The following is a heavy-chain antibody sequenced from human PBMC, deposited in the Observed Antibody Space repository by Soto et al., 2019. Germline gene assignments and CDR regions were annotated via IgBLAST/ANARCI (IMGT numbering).Heavy chain of an antibody. CDR2: IIPILGIA. V-gene: IGHV1-69*04. Sequence: SVKVSCKASGGTFSSYTISWVRQAPGQGLEWMGRIIPILGIANYAQKFQGRVTITADKSTSTAYMELSSLRSEDTAVYYCAKDSPIANDAFDIWGQGTIVTVSS. CDR3: AKDSPIANDAFDI. J-gene: IGHJ3*02. CDR1: GGTFSSYT. D-gene: IGHD6-13*01.